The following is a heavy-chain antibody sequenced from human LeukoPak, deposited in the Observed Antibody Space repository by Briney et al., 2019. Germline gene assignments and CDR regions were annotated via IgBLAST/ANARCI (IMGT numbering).Heavy chain of an antibody. J-gene: IGHJ4*02. V-gene: IGHV4-30-4*08. D-gene: IGHD3-22*01. Sequence: LRLSCAASGFTFSDYYMSWIRQPPGKGLEWVGYIYYSGSTYYNPSLKSRVTISVDTSKNQFSLKLSSVTAADTAVYYCARDPNYYDSSGLDYWGQGTLVTVSS. CDR2: IYYSGST. CDR1: GFTFSDYY. CDR3: ARDPNYYDSSGLDY.